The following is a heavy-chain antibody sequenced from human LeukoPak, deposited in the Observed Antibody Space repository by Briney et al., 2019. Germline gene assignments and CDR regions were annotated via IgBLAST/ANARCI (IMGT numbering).Heavy chain of an antibody. D-gene: IGHD2-21*02. CDR2: TYYSGST. CDR3: AREVHCSGDCYSGWFDP. J-gene: IGHJ5*02. Sequence: PSETLSLTCTVSGGSIRNGGYYWSWIRQHPGTGPEWIGYTYYSGSTFYNPSLKSRLTISVDTSKNQFSLNLSSVTAADTAVYYCAREVHCSGDCYSGWFDPWGQGTLVTVSS. CDR1: GGSIRNGGYY. V-gene: IGHV4-31*03.